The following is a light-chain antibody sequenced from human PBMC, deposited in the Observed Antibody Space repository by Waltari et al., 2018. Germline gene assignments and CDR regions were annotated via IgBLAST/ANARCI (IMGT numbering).Light chain of an antibody. CDR2: AAS. V-gene: IGKV1-39*01. J-gene: IGKJ1*01. Sequence: DVQMTQSPSSLSASVGDRVTITCRASQPITVNLNWYQHRFGEAPKILISAASTLQSGVPSRFSGRRSGTVFTLTINSLQHEDFATYYCQQTYTNTPTFGQGTKVEVK. CDR1: QPITVN. CDR3: QQTYTNTPT.